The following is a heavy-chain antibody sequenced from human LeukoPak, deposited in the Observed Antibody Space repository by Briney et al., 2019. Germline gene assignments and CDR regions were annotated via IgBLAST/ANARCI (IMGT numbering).Heavy chain of an antibody. J-gene: IGHJ4*02. CDR3: ARDAGGVSSWVSI. CDR1: GYSFTAYW. V-gene: IGHV5-10-1*01. Sequence: LGESRKISCKGSGYSFTAYWISWVRQMPGKGLEWMGRIDPDDSFTKYSPSFQGHVTISTDKSINTVYLHWSSLEASDTAMYYCARDAGGVSSWVSIWGPGSLVTVSS. CDR2: IDPDDSFT. D-gene: IGHD2-8*02.